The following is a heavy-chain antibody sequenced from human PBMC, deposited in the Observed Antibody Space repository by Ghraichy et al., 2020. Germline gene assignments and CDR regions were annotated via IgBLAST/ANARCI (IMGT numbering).Heavy chain of an antibody. CDR1: GGSIGSYY. Sequence: SETLSLTCTVSGGSIGSYYWSWIRQPAGKGLEWFGRKSASGSPIYNPSLKSRVTMSVDTSKNQVSLKLNSVTAADTAVYYCARGIWDHGTPHAFDVWGQGTMVTVSS. J-gene: IGHJ3*01. V-gene: IGHV4-4*07. D-gene: IGHD4-17*01. CDR2: KSASGSP. CDR3: ARGIWDHGTPHAFDV.